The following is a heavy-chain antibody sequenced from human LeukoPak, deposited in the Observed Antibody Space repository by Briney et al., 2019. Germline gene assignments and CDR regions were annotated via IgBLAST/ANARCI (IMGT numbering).Heavy chain of an antibody. D-gene: IGHD3-10*01. V-gene: IGHV3-48*02. J-gene: IGHJ5*02. Sequence: PGGSLRLSCAASGFTFSSYNMNWVRQAPGKGLEWVSYISSGGKSIYYAESVQGRFTISRDNAQNSLYLQMNRLRDEDTAVYYCARDLRGGQSAWGQGTLVTVSS. CDR1: GFTFSSYN. CDR2: ISSGGKSI. CDR3: ARDLRGGQSA.